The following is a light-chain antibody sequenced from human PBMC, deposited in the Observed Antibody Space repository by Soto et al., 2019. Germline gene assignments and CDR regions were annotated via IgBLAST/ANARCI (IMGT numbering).Light chain of an antibody. V-gene: IGKV1-5*01. Sequence: PMIRHLSSLAASVGERLTFTCRASQSISSWLAWYQQKPGKAPKLLIYAASTLQSGVPSRFSGSGSGTDFTLTISGLQSEDFATYCCQQYYSYTRRFGQGSKAAIK. J-gene: IGKJ1*01. CDR1: QSISSW. CDR2: AAS. CDR3: QQYYSYTRR.